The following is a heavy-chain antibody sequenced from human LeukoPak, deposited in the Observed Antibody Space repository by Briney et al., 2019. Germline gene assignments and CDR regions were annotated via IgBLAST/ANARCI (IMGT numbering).Heavy chain of an antibody. Sequence: PSETLSLTCAVYGGSFSGYYWSWIRQPPGKGLGWIGEINHSGSTNYNPSPKSRVTISVDTSKNQFSLKLSSVTAADTAVYYCARDRGYSYGPFDYWGQGTLVTVSS. D-gene: IGHD5-18*01. CDR2: INHSGST. J-gene: IGHJ4*02. CDR1: GGSFSGYY. V-gene: IGHV4-34*01. CDR3: ARDRGYSYGPFDY.